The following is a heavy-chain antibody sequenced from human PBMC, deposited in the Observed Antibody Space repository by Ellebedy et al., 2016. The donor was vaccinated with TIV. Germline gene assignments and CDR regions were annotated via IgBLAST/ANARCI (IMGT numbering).Heavy chain of an antibody. CDR3: GRAREPGPFAYYYYGMDV. D-gene: IGHD1-1*01. Sequence: PGGSLRLSCAGSGFTFSDYFMSWVRQAPGKGLEWISYIPASGTGIYYADSLTGRFTVARDNANKSLHLQMNNLRGDDTAVYYCGRAREPGPFAYYYYGMDVWGQGTTVTVSS. CDR1: GFTFSDYF. CDR2: IPASGTGI. V-gene: IGHV3-11*01. J-gene: IGHJ6*02.